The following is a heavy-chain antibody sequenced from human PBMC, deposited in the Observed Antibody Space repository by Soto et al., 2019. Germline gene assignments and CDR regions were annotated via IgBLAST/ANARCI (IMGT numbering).Heavy chain of an antibody. CDR3: ARQYMITCGGVIVRYYYDGMEV. J-gene: IGHJ6*02. CDR1: GYTFTSYD. CDR2: MNPNSGNT. D-gene: IGHD3-16*02. V-gene: IGHV1-8*01. Sequence: QVQLVQSGAEVKKPGASVKVSWKASGYTFTSYDINWVRQATGQGLEWMGWMNPNSGNTGYAQKFQGRVTMTRNTSISTAYMELSSLRSEDTAVDYCARQYMITCGGVIVRYYYDGMEVWGQGTTVTVSS.